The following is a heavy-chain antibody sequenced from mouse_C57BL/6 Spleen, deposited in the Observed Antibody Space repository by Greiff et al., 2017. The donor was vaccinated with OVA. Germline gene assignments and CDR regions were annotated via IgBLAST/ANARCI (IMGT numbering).Heavy chain of an antibody. Sequence: EVQGVESGGGLVQPGGSLKLSCAASGFTFSDYGMAWFRQALRKGPAWVAFISNLAYSIYYADTVTGRFTISRENAKTTLYLEMSSLRSEDTAMYYCARQGAGRRYFDVWGTGTRVTV. CDR3: ARQGAGRRYFDV. CDR1: GFTFSDYG. D-gene: IGHD4-1*01. CDR2: ISNLAYSI. V-gene: IGHV5-15*01. J-gene: IGHJ1*03.